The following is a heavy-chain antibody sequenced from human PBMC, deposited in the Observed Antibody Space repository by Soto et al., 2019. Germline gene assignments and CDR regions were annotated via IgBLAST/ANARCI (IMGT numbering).Heavy chain of an antibody. CDR2: IIPIFGTA. CDR1: GGTFSSYA. CDR3: ARDLVATLGWFDP. V-gene: IGHV1-69*06. Sequence: SVKVSCKASGGTFSSYAISWVRQAPGQGLEWMGGIIPIFGTANYAQKFQGRVTITADKSTSTAYMELSSLRSEDTAVYYCARDLVATLGWFDPWGQGTLVTGS. J-gene: IGHJ5*02. D-gene: IGHD5-12*01.